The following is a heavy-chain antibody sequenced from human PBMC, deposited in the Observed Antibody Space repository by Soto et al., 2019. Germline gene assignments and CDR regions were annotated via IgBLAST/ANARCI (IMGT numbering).Heavy chain of an antibody. CDR1: GFSLSTSGVG. Sequence: QITLKESGPTLVKPTQTLTLTCTCSGFSLSTSGVGVGWIRQPPGKALEWLARIYWDDDKRYSPSLKSRLTITKDTSKTQVVHTLTNMDPVDTATYYCAHTWIQLWCDYWGQGTLFTVSS. J-gene: IGHJ4*02. CDR2: IYWDDDK. V-gene: IGHV2-5*02. D-gene: IGHD5-18*01. CDR3: AHTWIQLWCDY.